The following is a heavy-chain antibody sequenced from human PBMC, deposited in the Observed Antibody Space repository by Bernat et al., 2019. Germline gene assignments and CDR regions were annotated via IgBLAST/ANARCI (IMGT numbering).Heavy chain of an antibody. CDR3: ARGGGLLWFGNYGMDV. V-gene: IGHV1-69*01. CDR1: GGTFSSYA. D-gene: IGHD3-10*01. Sequence: GSSVKVSCKASGGTFSSYAISWVRQAPGQGLEWMGGIIPIFGTANYAQKFQGRVTITADESTSTAYMELSSLRSEDTAVYYCARGGGLLWFGNYGMDVWGQGTTVTVSS. CDR2: IIPIFGTA. J-gene: IGHJ6*02.